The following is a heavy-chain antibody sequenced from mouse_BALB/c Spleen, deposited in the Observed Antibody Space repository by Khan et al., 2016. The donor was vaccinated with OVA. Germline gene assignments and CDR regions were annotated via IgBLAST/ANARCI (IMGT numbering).Heavy chain of an antibody. CDR3: TRVAYYCNREGVACGGQGGRGAVGAGKTTAPSVCPVGPGS. J-gene: IGHJ2*01. CDR1: GFTFSTYG. Sequence: EVELVESGGDLVKPGGSLKLSCAASGFTFSTYGMSWVRPTPDKRLEWVATISSGGSYPYYPDSVKGRFTISRATAKNTLNLPMRSLKSVDTAMDYWTRVAYYCNREGVACGGQGGRGAVGAGKTTAPSVCPVGPGSGGQ. V-gene: IGHV5-6*01. D-gene: IGHD1-1*01. CDR2: ISSGGSYP.